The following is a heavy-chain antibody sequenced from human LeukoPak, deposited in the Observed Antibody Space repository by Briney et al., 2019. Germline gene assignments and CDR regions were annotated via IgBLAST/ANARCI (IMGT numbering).Heavy chain of an antibody. Sequence: PGGSLRLSCAAAGFIVSSNYMSWVRQAPGKGLEWVSVIYGYGSTYYADSVKGRFTISRDNSKNTLYLQMNSLRPEDTAVYYCARRFITGWHLDYWGQGTLVTVSS. CDR3: ARRFITGWHLDY. D-gene: IGHD6-19*01. V-gene: IGHV3-53*01. CDR2: IYGYGST. CDR1: GFIVSSNY. J-gene: IGHJ4*02.